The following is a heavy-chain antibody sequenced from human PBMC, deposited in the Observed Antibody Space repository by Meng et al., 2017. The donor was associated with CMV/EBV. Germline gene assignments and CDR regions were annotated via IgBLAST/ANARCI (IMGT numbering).Heavy chain of an antibody. Sequence: SVKVSCKASGGTFSSYAISWVRQAPGQGLEWMGGIIPIFGTANYAQKFQGRVTITTDESTSSAYMELSSLRSEDTAVYYCARVGISSSWYEPGTGWFDPWGQGTLVTVSS. CDR3: ARVGISSSWYEPGTGWFDP. D-gene: IGHD6-13*01. CDR2: IIPIFGTA. V-gene: IGHV1-69*05. J-gene: IGHJ5*02. CDR1: GGTFSSYA.